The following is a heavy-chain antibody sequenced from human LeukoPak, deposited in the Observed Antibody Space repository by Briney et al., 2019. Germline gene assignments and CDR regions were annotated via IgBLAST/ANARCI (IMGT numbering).Heavy chain of an antibody. J-gene: IGHJ4*02. CDR1: GGSISTYY. Sequence: SETLSLTCTVSGGSISTYYWSWIRQPPGKGLEWVGYIDYSGNTNNNPSLKSRVTISMDASKNQFSLWLSSVTAADTAVYYCTRAHSYDTLTGYYTGFDYWGRGTLVTVSS. D-gene: IGHD3-9*01. V-gene: IGHV4-59*01. CDR2: IDYSGNT. CDR3: TRAHSYDTLTGYYTGFDY.